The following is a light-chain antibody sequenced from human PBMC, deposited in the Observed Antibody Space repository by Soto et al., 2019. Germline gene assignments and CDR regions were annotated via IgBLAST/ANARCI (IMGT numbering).Light chain of an antibody. CDR1: QSVGSW. CDR2: KAA. CDR3: QQYSRYPWT. Sequence: QMTQSPSTLSASVGDRVTITCWASQSVGSWLAWHQQKAGRAPKVLVYKAASLQNGVPSRFSGRGSGTEVTLTISSLQPDDVATYFCQQYSRYPWTFGQGTKVEIK. V-gene: IGKV1-5*03. J-gene: IGKJ1*01.